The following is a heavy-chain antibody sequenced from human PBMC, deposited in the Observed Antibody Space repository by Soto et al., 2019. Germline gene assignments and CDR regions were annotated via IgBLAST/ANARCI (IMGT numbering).Heavy chain of an antibody. CDR1: GDSISSYY. Sequence: SETLSLTCTVSGDSISSYYWTWIRQPPGKGLEWIGYIYYSGSTNYNPSLKSRVTISADTSKNQFSLKLRSVTAADTAVYYCARAQCSSSPVFSYWGQGFLVTVSS. V-gene: IGHV4-59*01. CDR2: IYYSGST. CDR3: ARAQCSSSPVFSY. D-gene: IGHD6-6*01. J-gene: IGHJ4*02.